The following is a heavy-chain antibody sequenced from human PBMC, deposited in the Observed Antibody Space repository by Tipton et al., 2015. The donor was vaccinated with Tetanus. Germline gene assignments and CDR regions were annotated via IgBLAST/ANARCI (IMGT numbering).Heavy chain of an antibody. V-gene: IGHV4-4*07. CDR2: ISNGNT. CDR3: ARGITDGYNRRLDY. J-gene: IGHJ4*02. D-gene: IGHD5-24*01. CDR1: RGPISSYY. Sequence: TLSLTCTVSRGPISSYYWCWIRQPAGKGLEWVGHISNGNTDYSTSLKSRVTLSVDLSKNQFSLQLRAVTAADTAVYYCARGITDGYNRRLDYWGQGLRVAVS.